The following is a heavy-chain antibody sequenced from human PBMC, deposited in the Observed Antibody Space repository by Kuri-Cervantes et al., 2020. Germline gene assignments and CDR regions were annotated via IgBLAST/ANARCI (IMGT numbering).Heavy chain of an antibody. V-gene: IGHV3-13*01. CDR3: AKKKGRSYQLLGSLDY. CDR2: IGTAGDT. Sequence: GESLKISCAASGLTFSSYDMHWVRQATGKGLEWVSAIGTAGDTYYPGSVKGRFTISRENAKNSLYLQMNSLRAEDTALYYCAKKKGRSYQLLGSLDYWGQGTLVTVSS. D-gene: IGHD2-2*01. CDR1: GLTFSSYD. J-gene: IGHJ4*02.